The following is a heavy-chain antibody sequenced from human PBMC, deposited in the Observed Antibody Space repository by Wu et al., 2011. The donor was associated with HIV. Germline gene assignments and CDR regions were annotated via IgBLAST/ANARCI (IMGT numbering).Heavy chain of an antibody. CDR1: GYTFTSYD. V-gene: IGHV1-8*01. CDR2: MNPDSGNA. D-gene: IGHD3-3*01. Sequence: QVQLVQSGAEVKKPGASVKISCKASGYTFTSYDINWVRQATGQGLEWMGWMNPDSGNARYAQKFQGRITLTRNTSMSTAYMEVGSLRSDDTAVYYCTRGTIWFHPWGQGTLVTVSS. J-gene: IGHJ5*02. CDR3: TRGTIWFHP.